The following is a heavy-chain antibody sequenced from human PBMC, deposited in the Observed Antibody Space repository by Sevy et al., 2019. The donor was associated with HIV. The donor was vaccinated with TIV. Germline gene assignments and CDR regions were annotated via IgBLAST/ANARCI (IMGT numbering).Heavy chain of an antibody. CDR3: LGYCSSTICRIAY. J-gene: IGHJ4*02. V-gene: IGHV3-30*03. D-gene: IGHD2-2*01. CDR1: KFTFSLYA. CDR2: ISYAGSSK. Sequence: GGSLRLSCSASKFTFSLYAMHWVRQAPGKGLEWVAVISYAGSSKYYADSAKGRFTISRDNSKNTLFLQMNSLGVEDTAVYYCLGYCSSTICRIAYWGQGTLVTVSS.